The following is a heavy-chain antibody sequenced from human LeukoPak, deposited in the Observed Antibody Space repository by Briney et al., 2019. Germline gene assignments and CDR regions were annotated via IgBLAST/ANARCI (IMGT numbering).Heavy chain of an antibody. CDR2: IYYSGST. V-gene: IGHV4-30-4*08. D-gene: IGHD3-22*01. J-gene: IGHJ4*02. Sequence: ASETLSLTCAVYGGSFSGYYWSWIRQPPGKGLEWIGYIYYSGSTYYNPSLKSRVTISVDTSKNQLSLKLSSVTAADTAVYYCARDWYYYDSSGYFDYWGQGTLVTVSS. CDR3: ARDWYYYDSSGYFDY. CDR1: GGSFSGYY.